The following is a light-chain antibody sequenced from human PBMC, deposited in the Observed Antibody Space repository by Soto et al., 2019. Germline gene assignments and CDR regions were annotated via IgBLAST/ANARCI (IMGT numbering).Light chain of an antibody. V-gene: IGKV1-39*01. Sequence: DLQMTQSPSSLSASVGDRVTITCRASQSISTYLNWYQQKPGKAPKVLISAASSLRSGVPSRFSSSGSETEFTLRISSLQPEDFATYYCQQSDSTPYTFGQGTKLEIK. J-gene: IGKJ2*01. CDR3: QQSDSTPYT. CDR1: QSISTY. CDR2: AAS.